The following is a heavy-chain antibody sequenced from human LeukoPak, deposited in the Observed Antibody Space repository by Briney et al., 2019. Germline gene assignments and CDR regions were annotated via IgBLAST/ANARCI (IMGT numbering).Heavy chain of an antibody. J-gene: IGHJ6*02. CDR2: ISAYNGNT. Sequence: ASVKVSCKASGYTFTSYGISWVRQAPGQGLEWMGWISAYNGNTNYAQKLQGRVTMTTDTSTSTAYMELRSLRSDDTAVYYRARGEAGYYGSGSYMDVWGQGTTVTVSS. D-gene: IGHD3-10*01. CDR3: ARGEAGYYGSGSYMDV. CDR1: GYTFTSYG. V-gene: IGHV1-18*01.